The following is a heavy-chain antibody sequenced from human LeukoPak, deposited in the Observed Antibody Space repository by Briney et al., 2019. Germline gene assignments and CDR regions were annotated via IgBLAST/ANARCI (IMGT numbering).Heavy chain of an antibody. Sequence: SETLSLTCTVSGDSISNYYWSWIRQPAGKGLEWIGRIYTSGSTNYNPSLKSRVTISVDTSRNQFSLKLSSVTAADTAVYFCARGMSIASAGNYWYFDLWGRGTLVTVSS. CDR3: ARGMSIASAGNYWYFDL. CDR1: GDSISNYY. J-gene: IGHJ2*01. D-gene: IGHD6-13*01. V-gene: IGHV4-4*07. CDR2: IYTSGST.